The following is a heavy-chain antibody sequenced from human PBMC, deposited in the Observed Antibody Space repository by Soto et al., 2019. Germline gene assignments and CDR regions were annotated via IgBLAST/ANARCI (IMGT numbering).Heavy chain of an antibody. CDR2: INAGNGNT. V-gene: IGHV1-3*01. J-gene: IGHJ6*02. CDR1: GYTFTSYA. D-gene: IGHD3-3*01. CDR3: ARAPRITIFGVVYGMDV. Sequence: ASVKVSCKASGYTFTSYAMHWVRQAPGQRLEWMGWINAGNGNTKYSQKFQGRVTITRDTSASTAYMELSSLRSEDTAVYYCARAPRITIFGVVYGMDVWGQRTTVTVSS.